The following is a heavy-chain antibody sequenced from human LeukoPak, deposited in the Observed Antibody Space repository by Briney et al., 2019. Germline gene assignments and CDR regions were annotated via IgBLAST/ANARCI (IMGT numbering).Heavy chain of an antibody. CDR2: INPSGGST. J-gene: IGHJ5*02. D-gene: IGHD3-22*01. CDR1: GYTFTSYY. Sequence: ASVTVSCKASGYTFTSYYMHWVRQAPGQGLEWMGIINPSGGSTSYAQKFQGRVTMTRDMSTSTVYMELSSLRSEDTAVYYCARGDPYYYDSSGYEPWGQGTLVTVSS. CDR3: ARGDPYYYDSSGYEP. V-gene: IGHV1-46*01.